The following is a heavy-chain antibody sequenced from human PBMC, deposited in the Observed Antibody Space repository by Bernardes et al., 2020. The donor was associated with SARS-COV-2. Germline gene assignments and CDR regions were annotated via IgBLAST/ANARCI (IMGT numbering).Heavy chain of an antibody. D-gene: IGHD5-12*01. Sequence: GGSLRLSCAASGFTFDGYAMYWVRQAPGKGLEWVSSISWNSGSIGYADSVKGRFTISRDNSKNSLYLQMNSLRTEDTALYYCAKDIEDVATIGGFDYWGQGTLVTVSS. J-gene: IGHJ4*02. CDR2: ISWNSGSI. CDR3: AKDIEDVATIGGFDY. V-gene: IGHV3-9*01. CDR1: GFTFDGYA.